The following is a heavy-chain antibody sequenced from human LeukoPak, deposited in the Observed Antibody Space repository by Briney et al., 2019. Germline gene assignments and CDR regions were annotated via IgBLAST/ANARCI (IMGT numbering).Heavy chain of an antibody. CDR3: VSEAPMTAVTT. J-gene: IGHJ4*02. V-gene: IGHV4-30-4*01. Sequence: PQTLSLTCTVPGGSISSGDYYWSWIRQPPGTGLEWIVYIYYSGSTYYNPSLKSRVTISVDTSRNQFSLKLSSVTAADTAVYYCVSEAPMTAVTTWGQGTLVTVSS. D-gene: IGHD4-17*01. CDR1: GGSISSGDYY. CDR2: IYYSGST.